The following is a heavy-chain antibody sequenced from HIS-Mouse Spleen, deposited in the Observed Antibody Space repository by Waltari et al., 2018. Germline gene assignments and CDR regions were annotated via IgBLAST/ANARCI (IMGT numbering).Heavy chain of an antibody. CDR1: GFTVSSNY. D-gene: IGHD6-13*01. Sequence: EVQLVESGGGLVQPGGSLRLSCAASGFTVSSNYMSWVRQAPGKGLGWVAVIYSGGSTYYAESVKGRFTIYRDNSKNTLYLQMNSLRAEDTAVYYCARDIKAAACWGQGTLVTVSS. CDR2: IYSGGST. CDR3: ARDIKAAAC. J-gene: IGHJ4*02. V-gene: IGHV3-66*01.